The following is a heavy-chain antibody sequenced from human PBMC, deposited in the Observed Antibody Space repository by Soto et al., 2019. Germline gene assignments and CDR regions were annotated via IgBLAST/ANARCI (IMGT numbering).Heavy chain of an antibody. J-gene: IGHJ5*02. V-gene: IGHV4-4*07. Sequence: PSETLSLTCTVSGGSISSYYWSWIRPPAGKGLEWIGRIYTSGSTNYNPSLKSRVTMSVDTSKNQFSLKLSSVTAADTAVYYCARGQIDFWSGYYTNWFDPWGQGTLVTVSS. CDR2: IYTSGST. D-gene: IGHD3-3*01. CDR1: GGSISSYY. CDR3: ARGQIDFWSGYYTNWFDP.